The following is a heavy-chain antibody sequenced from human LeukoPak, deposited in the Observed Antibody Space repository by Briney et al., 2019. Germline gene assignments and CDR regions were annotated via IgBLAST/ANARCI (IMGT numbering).Heavy chain of an antibody. CDR3: ASATRPGGQQLIEDAFDI. J-gene: IGHJ3*02. CDR2: IYPGDSDT. CDR1: GYSFSTYW. Sequence: RGESLKISCKGSGYSFSTYWIGWVRQMPGKGLEWMGIIYPGDSDTRYSPSFQGQVTISADKSISTAYLQWSSLKASDTAMYYCASATRPGGQQLIEDAFDIWGQGTMVTVSS. V-gene: IGHV5-51*01. D-gene: IGHD6-13*01.